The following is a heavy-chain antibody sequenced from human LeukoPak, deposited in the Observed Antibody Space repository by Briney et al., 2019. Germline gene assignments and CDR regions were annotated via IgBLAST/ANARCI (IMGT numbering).Heavy chain of an antibody. J-gene: IGHJ6*02. CDR1: GGSISSYY. D-gene: IGHD2-2*01. V-gene: IGHV4-59*01. CDR2: IYYSGST. CDR3: ARDSLVGYCSSTSCPQTKHYYYYGMDV. Sequence: PSETLSLTCTVSGGSISSYYWSWIRQPPGKGLEWIGYIYYSGSTNYNPSLKSRVTISVDTSKNQFSLKLSSVTAADTAVYYCARDSLVGYCSSTSCPQTKHYYYYGMDVWGQGTTVTVSS.